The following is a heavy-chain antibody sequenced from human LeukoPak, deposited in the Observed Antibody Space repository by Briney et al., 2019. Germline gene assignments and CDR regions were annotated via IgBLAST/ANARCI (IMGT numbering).Heavy chain of an antibody. J-gene: IGHJ6*04. CDR1: GGSINSYY. CDR3: ARWHYDFWSGYNGDV. Sequence: SETLSLTCTVSGGSINSYYWSWIRQPPGKGLECIGYIHYTGSTNYNPSLKSRVTISVDTSKNQFSLKLSSVTAADTAVYYCARWHYDFWSGYNGDVWGKGTTVTVSS. V-gene: IGHV4-59*12. CDR2: IHYTGST. D-gene: IGHD3-3*01.